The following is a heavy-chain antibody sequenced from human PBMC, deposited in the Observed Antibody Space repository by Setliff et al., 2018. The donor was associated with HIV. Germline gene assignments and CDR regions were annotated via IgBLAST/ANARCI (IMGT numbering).Heavy chain of an antibody. J-gene: IGHJ3*02. D-gene: IGHD3-10*01. Sequence: PGESLKISCAASGFIFRNAWMSWVRQGPGKGLEWVGRIKSKADGGTTDYAASVKGRFTISRDDSKNTLYLQMNSLKIEDTAVYYCTTWDKGSVWFGELLVSPDVFDIWGQGTLVTVSS. V-gene: IGHV3-15*01. CDR2: IKSKADGGTT. CDR3: TTWDKGSVWFGELLVSPDVFDI. CDR1: GFIFRNAW.